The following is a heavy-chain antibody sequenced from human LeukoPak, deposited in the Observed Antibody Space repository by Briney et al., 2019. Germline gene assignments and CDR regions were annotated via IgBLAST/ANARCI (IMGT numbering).Heavy chain of an antibody. D-gene: IGHD3-16*01. CDR1: GFKFRDYG. CDR2: TSYDGATE. CDR3: AKVGFGFDY. Sequence: GGSLRLSCLVSGFKFRDYGMHWVRQAPGKGLEWVAHTSYDGATEHYADSVRGRFTVSRDDSKNTACLQMDSLRPEDTASYFCAKVGFGFDYWGQGTVVTVSS. J-gene: IGHJ4*02. V-gene: IGHV3-30*18.